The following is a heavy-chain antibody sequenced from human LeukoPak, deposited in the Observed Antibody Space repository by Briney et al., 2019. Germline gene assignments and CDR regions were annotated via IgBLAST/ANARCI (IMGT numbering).Heavy chain of an antibody. CDR3: ARVSGSFSISY. J-gene: IGHJ4*02. CDR2: VSSSGSTI. CDR1: GFTFSSYE. V-gene: IGHV3-48*03. Sequence: GGSLRLSCAAPGFTFSSYEMNWVRQAPGKGLEWISYVSSSGSTIYYADSVKGRFTISRDNAKNSLYLQMNSLRAEDTAVYYCARVSGSFSISYWGQGTLVTVSS. D-gene: IGHD1-26*01.